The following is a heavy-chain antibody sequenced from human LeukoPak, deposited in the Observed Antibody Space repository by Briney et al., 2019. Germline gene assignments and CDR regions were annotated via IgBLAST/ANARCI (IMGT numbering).Heavy chain of an antibody. CDR2: INGRGGST. D-gene: IGHD6-19*01. Sequence: GGSLRLSCAASGFTFSNYAMSWVRQAPGKGLEWVSSINGRGGSTYYADSVKGRFTISRDNSKNSLYLQMNSLRADDTALYYCAKDSRAVTGTGNIDYWGQGTRVTVSS. V-gene: IGHV3-23*01. J-gene: IGHJ4*02. CDR1: GFTFSNYA. CDR3: AKDSRAVTGTGNIDY.